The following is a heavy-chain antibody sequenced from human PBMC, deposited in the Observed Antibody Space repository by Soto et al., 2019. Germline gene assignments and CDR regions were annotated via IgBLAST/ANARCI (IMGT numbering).Heavy chain of an antibody. CDR1: GFTFSSYS. CDR2: ISSSSTI. J-gene: IGHJ5*02. CDR3: ARESRFLEWLSLNWFDP. Sequence: GGSLRLSCAASGFTFSSYSMNWVRQAPGEGLEWVSYISSSSTIYYADSVKGRFTISRDNAKNSLYLQMNSLRDEDTAVYYCARESRFLEWLSLNWFDPWGQGTLVTVSS. D-gene: IGHD3-3*01. V-gene: IGHV3-48*02.